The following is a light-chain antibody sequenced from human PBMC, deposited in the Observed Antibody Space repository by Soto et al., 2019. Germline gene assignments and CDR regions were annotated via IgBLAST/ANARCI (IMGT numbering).Light chain of an antibody. CDR1: SSDVGSYNR. V-gene: IGLV2-18*02. J-gene: IGLJ2*01. Sequence: QSALTQPPSVSGSPGQSVTMSCTGTSSDVGSYNRVSWYQQPPGTAPKLMIYEVSNRPSGVPDRFAGSKSGNTASLTISGLQAEDEADYYCSSYRSSSTFVFGGGTQLTVL. CDR3: SSYRSSSTFV. CDR2: EVS.